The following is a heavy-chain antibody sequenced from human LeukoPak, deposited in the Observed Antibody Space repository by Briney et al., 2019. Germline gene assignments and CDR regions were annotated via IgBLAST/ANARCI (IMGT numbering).Heavy chain of an antibody. Sequence: SETLSLTCTVSGGSISSSSYYWGWIRQPPGKGLEWIGSIYYSGSTYYNPSLKSRVTISVDTSKNQFSLKLSSVTAADTAVYYCASARGYSYAGHPPPMDVWGQGTTVTVSS. V-gene: IGHV4-39*07. CDR3: ASARGYSYAGHPPPMDV. J-gene: IGHJ6*02. CDR1: GGSISSSSYY. D-gene: IGHD5-18*01. CDR2: IYYSGST.